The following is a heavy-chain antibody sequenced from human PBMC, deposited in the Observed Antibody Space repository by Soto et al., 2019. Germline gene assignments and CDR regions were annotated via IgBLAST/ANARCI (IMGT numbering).Heavy chain of an antibody. CDR1: GGSISTTTHY. CDR2: KYYSGTP. Sequence: QVQLQQSGPGLVKPSETLFLTCTVSGGSISTTTHYWCWIRQHPGNGLEWVGNKYYSGTPYYNPSVKSRCTMSVDTSSIHYSLKLTSVSGADTAVYYCESDGGGGAFDVCGQGTMVIGSS. J-gene: IGHJ3*01. V-gene: IGHV4-39*02. CDR3: ESDGGGGAFDV. D-gene: IGHD3-16*01.